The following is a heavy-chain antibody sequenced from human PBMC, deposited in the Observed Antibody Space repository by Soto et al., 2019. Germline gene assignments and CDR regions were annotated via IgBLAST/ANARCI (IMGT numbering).Heavy chain of an antibody. CDR1: GFTFSSYG. Sequence: PGGSLRLSCAASGFTFSSYGMHWVRQAPGKGLEWVAVISYDGSNKYYADSVKGRFTISRDNSKNTLYLQMNSLRAEDTAVYYCAKSSGWIAYYYYYGMDVWGQGTTVTAP. V-gene: IGHV3-30*18. D-gene: IGHD6-19*01. CDR3: AKSSGWIAYYYYYGMDV. J-gene: IGHJ6*02. CDR2: ISYDGSNK.